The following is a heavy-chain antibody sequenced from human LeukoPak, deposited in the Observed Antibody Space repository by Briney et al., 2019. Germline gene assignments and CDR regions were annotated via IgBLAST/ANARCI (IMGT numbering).Heavy chain of an antibody. Sequence: SETLSLTCAVYGGSFSGYYWSWIRQPPGKGLEWIGEINHSGSTNYNPSLKSRVTISVDTSKNQFSLKLSSVTAADTAVYYCARGPSYGSGCHDKRYFDYWGQGTLVTVSS. J-gene: IGHJ4*02. CDR1: GGSFSGYY. V-gene: IGHV4-34*01. CDR3: ARGPSYGSGCHDKRYFDY. CDR2: INHSGST. D-gene: IGHD3-10*01.